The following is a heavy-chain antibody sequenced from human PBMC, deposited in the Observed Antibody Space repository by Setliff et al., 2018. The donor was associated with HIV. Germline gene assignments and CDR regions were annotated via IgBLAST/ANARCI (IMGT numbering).Heavy chain of an antibody. CDR3: AREATPRHSSGWVYFDY. CDR2: ITGSGDTI. V-gene: IGHV3-11*04. Sequence: GGSLRLSCETSGFTFGDFCMNWVRQAPGKGLEWISYITGSGDTIYYADSVKGRFTMSRDNAKDSVYLQMNTLRVEDTAVYYCAREATPRHSSGWVYFDYWGQGMMVTVSS. D-gene: IGHD6-19*01. J-gene: IGHJ4*02. CDR1: GFTFGDFC.